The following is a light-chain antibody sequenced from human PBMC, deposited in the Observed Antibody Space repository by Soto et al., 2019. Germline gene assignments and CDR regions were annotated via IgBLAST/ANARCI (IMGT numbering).Light chain of an antibody. Sequence: EIVLTQSPGTLSLSPGERATLSCRASQCVSSSYLAWYQQKPGQAPRLLIYAASSRATGIPDRFSGSGSGTDFTLTISRLEPEDFAVYYCQQYGSSPLTFGGGTKVEIK. CDR3: QQYGSSPLT. V-gene: IGKV3-20*01. J-gene: IGKJ4*01. CDR2: AAS. CDR1: QCVSSSY.